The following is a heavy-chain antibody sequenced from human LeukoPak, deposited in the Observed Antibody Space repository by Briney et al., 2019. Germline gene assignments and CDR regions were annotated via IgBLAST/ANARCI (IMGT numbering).Heavy chain of an antibody. V-gene: IGHV3-30*03. CDR3: AREALVTMIVVVIPKEPLDY. CDR2: ISYDGSNK. CDR1: GFTFITYG. Sequence: GGSLRLSCAASGFTFITYGMYWVRQAPGKGLEWVAFISYDGSNKYYADSVKGRFTISRDNSKNTLYLQMNSLRAEDTAVYYCAREALVTMIVVVIPKEPLDYWGQGTLVTVSS. J-gene: IGHJ4*02. D-gene: IGHD3-22*01.